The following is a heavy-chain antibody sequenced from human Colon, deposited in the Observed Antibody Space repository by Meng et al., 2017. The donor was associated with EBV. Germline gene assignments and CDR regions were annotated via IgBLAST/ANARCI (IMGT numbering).Heavy chain of an antibody. V-gene: IGHV4-4*02. CDR1: GGSLSSRNW. D-gene: IGHD2-21*02. CDR3: ARVGAYCGGDCYHPR. CDR2: IYHSGST. Sequence: QVQLQESGPGLVKPSGTLSLTCAVSGGSLSSRNWWSWVRQPPGKGLEWIGEIYHSGSTNYNASLKSRVTISVDESKNQFSLRLSSVTAADTAVYYCARVGAYCGGDCYHPRWGQGTLVTVSS. J-gene: IGHJ4*02.